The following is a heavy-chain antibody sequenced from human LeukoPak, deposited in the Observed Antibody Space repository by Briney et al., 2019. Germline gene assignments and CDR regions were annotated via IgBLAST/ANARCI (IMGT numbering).Heavy chain of an antibody. CDR3: ARVLGGYDTLYDY. J-gene: IGHJ4*02. V-gene: IGHV3-11*01. Sequence: GGSLRLSCAASGFSISDHFMSWVRQAPGKAPEWVSYITPEKTVHYLDSVKGRFTISRDNAKNSLYLQMNSLRAEDTAVYYCARVLGGYDTLYDYWGQGTLVTVSS. CDR2: ITPEKTV. D-gene: IGHD5-12*01. CDR1: GFSISDHF.